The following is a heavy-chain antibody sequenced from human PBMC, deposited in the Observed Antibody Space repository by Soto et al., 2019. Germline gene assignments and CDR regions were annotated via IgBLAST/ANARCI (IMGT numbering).Heavy chain of an antibody. CDR2: IKQDGSEK. V-gene: IGHV3-7*01. J-gene: IGHJ4*02. CDR1: GFTFSSYW. D-gene: IGHD3-3*01. CDR3: ARVMAYYDFWSGYYMDY. Sequence: PGGSLRLSCAASGFTFSSYWMSWVRQAPGKGLEWVANIKQDGSEKYYVDSVKGRFTISRDNAKNSLYLQMNSLRAEDTAVYYCARVMAYYDFWSGYYMDYWGQGTLVTVS.